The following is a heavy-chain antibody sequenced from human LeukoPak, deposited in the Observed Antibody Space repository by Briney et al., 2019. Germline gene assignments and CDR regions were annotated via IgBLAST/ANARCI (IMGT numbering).Heavy chain of an antibody. D-gene: IGHD6-13*01. Sequence: QTGGSLRLSCAASGFTFSSYAMSWVRQAPGKGLEWVANINQGGSEKYYVDSVRGRFTISRDNAKNSLYLQMNSLRADDTAVYYCARDATALDSWGQGTLVTVSS. V-gene: IGHV3-7*01. CDR1: GFTFSSYA. CDR3: ARDATALDS. CDR2: INQGGSEK. J-gene: IGHJ4*02.